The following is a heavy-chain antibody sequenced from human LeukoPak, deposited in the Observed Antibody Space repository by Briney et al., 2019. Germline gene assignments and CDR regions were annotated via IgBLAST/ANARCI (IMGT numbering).Heavy chain of an antibody. CDR1: GGSISSSNW. CDR2: IYHSGST. CDR3: ARELSNWGNWYSDL. V-gene: IGHV4-4*02. D-gene: IGHD7-27*01. J-gene: IGHJ2*01. Sequence: SETLSLTCAVPGGSISSSNWWSWVRQPPGKGLEWIGEIYHSGSTNYNPSLKSRVTISVDTSKNQFSLKLSSVTAADTAVYYCARELSNWGNWYSDLWGRGTLVTVSS.